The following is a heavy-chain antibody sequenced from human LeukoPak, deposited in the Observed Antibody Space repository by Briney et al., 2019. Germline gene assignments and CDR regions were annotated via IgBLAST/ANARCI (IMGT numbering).Heavy chain of an antibody. Sequence: GASVKVSCKASGGTFSSYAISWVRQAPGQGLEWMGWMSAFNGKTDSAQKFQGRLTMTTDASTNTAYMDLRGLRPDDTAVYYCAREAAGQANRDHFDSWGQGTLVTVSS. CDR3: AREAAGQANRDHFDS. V-gene: IGHV1-18*01. J-gene: IGHJ4*02. CDR2: MSAFNGKT. CDR1: GGTFSSYA. D-gene: IGHD1-14*01.